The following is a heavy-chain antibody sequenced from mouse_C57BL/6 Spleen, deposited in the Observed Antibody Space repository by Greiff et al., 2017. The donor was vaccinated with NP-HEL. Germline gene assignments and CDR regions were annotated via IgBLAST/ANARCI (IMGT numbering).Heavy chain of an antibody. CDR1: GYTFTSYG. J-gene: IGHJ1*03. D-gene: IGHD1-1*01. CDR2: IYPRSGNT. CDR3: ARKGDYYGSSYGWYFDV. Sequence: QVQLQQSGAELARPGASVKLSCKASGYTFTSYGISWVKQRTGQGLEWIGEIYPRSGNTYYNEKFKGKATLTADKSSSTAYMELRSLTSEDSAVYVCARKGDYYGSSYGWYFDVWGTGTTVTVSS. V-gene: IGHV1-81*01.